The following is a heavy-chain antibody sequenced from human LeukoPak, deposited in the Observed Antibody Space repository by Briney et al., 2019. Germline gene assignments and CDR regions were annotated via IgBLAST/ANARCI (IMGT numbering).Heavy chain of an antibody. Sequence: PSETLSLTCTVSGGSISSYYWSWIRQPAGKGLEWIGRIYTSGSTNYNPSLKSRVTISVDTSKNQFSLKLSSVTAADTAVYYCARGRYYYGSGRGIYFDYWGQGTLVTVSS. CDR2: IYTSGST. CDR1: GGSISSYY. V-gene: IGHV4-4*07. J-gene: IGHJ4*02. D-gene: IGHD3-10*01. CDR3: ARGRYYYGSGRGIYFDY.